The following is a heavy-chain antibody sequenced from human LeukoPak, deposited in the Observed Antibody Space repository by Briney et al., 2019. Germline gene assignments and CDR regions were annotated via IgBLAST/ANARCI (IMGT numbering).Heavy chain of an antibody. CDR1: GFTVSSNH. D-gene: IGHD6-6*01. J-gene: IGHJ3*02. CDR2: IYSGGST. V-gene: IGHV3-53*01. Sequence: GGSLRLSCAASGFTVSSNHMSWVRHAPGKGLEWVSVIYSGGSTYYADSVKGRFTISRDNSKNTLYLQMNSLRAEDTAVYYCARGYSTSSGAFDIWGQGTMVTVSS. CDR3: ARGYSTSSGAFDI.